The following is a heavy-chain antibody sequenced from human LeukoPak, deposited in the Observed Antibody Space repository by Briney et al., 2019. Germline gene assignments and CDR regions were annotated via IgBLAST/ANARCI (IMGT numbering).Heavy chain of an antibody. Sequence: ASVKVSCKASGYTFTSYGISWVRQAPGQGLEWMGWIYPNSGGTNYAQKFQGRVTMTRDTSISTTYMELSSLRSDDTAIYYCAREATVGGYWGQGTLVTVSS. J-gene: IGHJ4*02. CDR3: AREATVGGY. V-gene: IGHV1-2*02. D-gene: IGHD3-16*01. CDR1: GYTFTSYG. CDR2: IYPNSGGT.